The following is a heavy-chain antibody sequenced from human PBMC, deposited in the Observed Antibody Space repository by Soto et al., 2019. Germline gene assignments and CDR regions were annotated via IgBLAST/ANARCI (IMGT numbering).Heavy chain of an antibody. Sequence: SQTLSLTCAISGDSVSSNSAAWNWIRQSPSRGLEWLGSTYYRSKWYNDYAVSVKSRITINPDTSKNQFYLQLNSVTPEYSAVDSCAKDLGDWGSNAFDIWGQGTMVTVSS. D-gene: IGHD2-21*02. CDR1: GDSVSSNSAA. CDR2: TYYRSKWYN. CDR3: AKDLGDWGSNAFDI. V-gene: IGHV6-1*01. J-gene: IGHJ3*02.